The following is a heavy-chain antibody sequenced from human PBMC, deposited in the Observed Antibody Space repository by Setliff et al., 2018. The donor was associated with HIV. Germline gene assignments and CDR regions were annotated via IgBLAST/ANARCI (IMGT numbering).Heavy chain of an antibody. Sequence: SETLSLTCTVSGGSISSSSYYWGWIRQPPGKGLEWIGTIYYSGGTYYKSSLKSRLIISLDTSKNQFSLNLRSVTAADTAVYFCASGGHRLHDYWGQGTLVT. J-gene: IGHJ4*02. V-gene: IGHV4-39*07. CDR1: GGSISSSSYY. D-gene: IGHD1-26*01. CDR2: IYYSGGT. CDR3: ASGGHRLHDY.